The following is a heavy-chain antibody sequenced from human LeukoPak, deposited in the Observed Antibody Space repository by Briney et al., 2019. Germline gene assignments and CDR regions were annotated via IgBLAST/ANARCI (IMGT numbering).Heavy chain of an antibody. D-gene: IGHD1-26*01. Sequence: GGSLRLSCAASGFTFSSYDMHWVRQATGKGLEWVSAIGTAGGTYYPGSVKGRFTISRENAKNSLYLQMNSLRAGDTAVYYCARDGGYSGSSLLLDYWGQGTLVTVSS. CDR3: ARDGGYSGSSLLLDY. V-gene: IGHV3-13*01. CDR2: IGTAGGT. CDR1: GFTFSSYD. J-gene: IGHJ4*02.